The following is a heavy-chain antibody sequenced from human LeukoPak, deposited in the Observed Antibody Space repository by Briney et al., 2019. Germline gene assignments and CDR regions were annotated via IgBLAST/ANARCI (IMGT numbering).Heavy chain of an antibody. CDR2: IYHSGST. J-gene: IGHJ4*02. Sequence: PSQTLSLTCAVSGGSISSGGYSWSWIRQPPGKGLEWIGYIYHSGSTYYNPSLKSRVTISVDRSKSQFSLKLSSVTAADTAVYYCARGSSWVFDYWGQGTLVTVSS. CDR3: ARGSSWVFDY. D-gene: IGHD6-13*01. CDR1: GGSISSGGYS. V-gene: IGHV4-30-2*01.